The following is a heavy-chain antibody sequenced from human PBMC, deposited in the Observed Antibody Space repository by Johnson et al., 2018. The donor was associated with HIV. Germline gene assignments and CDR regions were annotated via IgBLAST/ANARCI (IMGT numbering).Heavy chain of an antibody. V-gene: IGHV3-11*04. Sequence: QLVESGGGVVQPGRSLRLSCAASGFTFSDYYMSWIRQAPGKGLEWVSYISSSGSTIYYADSVKGRFTISRDNAKNSLYLQMNSLRAEDTAVYYCARDRNYYDSSGYDAFDIWGQGTMVTVSS. J-gene: IGHJ3*02. CDR3: ARDRNYYDSSGYDAFDI. CDR2: ISSSGSTI. D-gene: IGHD3-22*01. CDR1: GFTFSDYY.